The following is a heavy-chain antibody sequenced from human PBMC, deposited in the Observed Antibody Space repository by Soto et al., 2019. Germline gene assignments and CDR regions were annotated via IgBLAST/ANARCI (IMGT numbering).Heavy chain of an antibody. D-gene: IGHD3-16*01. J-gene: IGHJ3*01. V-gene: IGHV6-1*01. CDR1: GASFYIPIAA. Sequence: SHTLARTYSISGASFYIPIAAWNRIRRSPSRGLEWLGRTYYRSKWFNDYAGSVKSRIIIHPDTSKNQFSLQLNSVTPEDTAVYYCARGAFREFGTFDVWGQGTMVTVS. CDR3: ARGAFREFGTFDV. CDR2: TYYRSKWFN.